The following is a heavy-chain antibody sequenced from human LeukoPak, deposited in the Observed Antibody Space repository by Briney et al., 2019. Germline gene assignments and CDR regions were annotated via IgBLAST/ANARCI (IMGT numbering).Heavy chain of an antibody. J-gene: IGHJ4*02. CDR1: GLTFSSYT. CDR2: IRGSGGTT. Sequence: GGSLRLSCAASGLTFSSYTMSWVRQAPGKGLEWVSAIRGSGGTTYYVDSVKGRFTISRDNSKNTLYLQMNSLRAEDTAVYYCAKDRPDGRSSWGPNFWGQGTLVIVSS. V-gene: IGHV3-23*01. D-gene: IGHD6-6*01. CDR3: AKDRPDGRSSWGPNF.